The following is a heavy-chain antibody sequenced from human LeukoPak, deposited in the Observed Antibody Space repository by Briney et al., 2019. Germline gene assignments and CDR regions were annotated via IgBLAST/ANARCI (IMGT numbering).Heavy chain of an antibody. CDR1: GGSFSGYY. V-gene: IGHV4-34*01. Sequence: SETLSLTCAVYGGSFSGYYWSWIRQPPGKGLEWIGEINHSGSTNYNPSLKSRVTISVDTSKNQFSLKLSSVTAADTAVYYCARGQSGYDFYYYYYMDVWGKGTTVTISS. J-gene: IGHJ6*03. CDR3: ARGQSGYDFYYYYYMDV. CDR2: INHSGST. D-gene: IGHD5-12*01.